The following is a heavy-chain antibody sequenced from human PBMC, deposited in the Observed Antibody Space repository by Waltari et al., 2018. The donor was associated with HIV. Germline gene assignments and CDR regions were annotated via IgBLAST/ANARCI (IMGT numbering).Heavy chain of an antibody. Sequence: EVQLVESGGGLVQPGGSLSLSCAASGFTFSTYSMNWVRQAPGKGLEWVSYISSSSTTIYYADSVKGRFTISRDNAKNLLYLQMNSLRAEDTAVYYCARDKAVIQPDAFDIWGQGTMVTVSS. J-gene: IGHJ3*02. CDR3: ARDKAVIQPDAFDI. D-gene: IGHD2-21*01. CDR1: GFTFSTYS. V-gene: IGHV3-48*04. CDR2: ISSSSTTI.